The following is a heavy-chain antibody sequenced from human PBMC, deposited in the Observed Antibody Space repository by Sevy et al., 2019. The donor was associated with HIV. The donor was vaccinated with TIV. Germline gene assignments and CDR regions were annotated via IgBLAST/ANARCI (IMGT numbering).Heavy chain of an antibody. J-gene: IGHJ4*02. V-gene: IGHV3-21*01. Sequence: GGSLRLSCAASGFTFSSYSMNWVRQAPGKGLEWVSSISSSSSYIYYADSVKGRFTISRDNAKNSLNLQMNSLRAEDTAVYYCARGPPGYSSSWYYFDYWGQGTLVTVSS. CDR3: ARGPPGYSSSWYYFDY. CDR2: ISSSSSYI. D-gene: IGHD6-13*01. CDR1: GFTFSSYS.